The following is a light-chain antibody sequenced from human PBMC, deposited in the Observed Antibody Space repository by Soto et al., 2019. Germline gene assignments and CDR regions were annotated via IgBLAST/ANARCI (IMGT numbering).Light chain of an antibody. CDR2: EVS. J-gene: IGLJ2*01. V-gene: IGLV2-8*01. CDR3: SSYAGSNNLI. Sequence: QSALTQPPSASGSPGQAVTISCTGTSSDVGGYNYVSWYQQHPGKAPKLMIYEVSKRPSGVPDRFSGSKSGNTASLTVSGLQAADEADYYCSSYAGSNNLIFGGGTKQTVL. CDR1: SSDVGGYNY.